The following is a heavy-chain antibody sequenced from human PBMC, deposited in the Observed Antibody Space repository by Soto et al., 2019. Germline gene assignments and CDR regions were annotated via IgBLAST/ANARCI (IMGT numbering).Heavy chain of an antibody. D-gene: IGHD4-17*01. Sequence: SETLSLTCTVSGGSISSSSYYWGWIRQPPGKGLEWIGSIYYSGSTYYNPSLKSRVTISVDTSKNQFSLKLSSVTAADTAVYYCARRDYGDLPRGYFDYWSQGTLVTVSS. CDR3: ARRDYGDLPRGYFDY. V-gene: IGHV4-39*01. J-gene: IGHJ4*02. CDR1: GGSISSSSYY. CDR2: IYYSGST.